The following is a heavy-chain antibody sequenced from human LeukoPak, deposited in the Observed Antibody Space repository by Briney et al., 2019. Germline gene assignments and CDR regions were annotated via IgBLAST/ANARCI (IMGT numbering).Heavy chain of an antibody. J-gene: IGHJ5*02. CDR2: INTNTGNP. CDR1: GYAFTGYY. D-gene: IGHD6-13*01. V-gene: IGHV7-4-1*02. Sequence: ASVKVSCKASGYAFTGYYMHWVRQAPGQGLEWMGWINTNTGNPTYAQGFTGRFVFSLDTSVSTAYLQISSLKAEDTAVYYCARGSGYSSSWYFYWFDPWGQGTLVTVSS. CDR3: ARGSGYSSSWYFYWFDP.